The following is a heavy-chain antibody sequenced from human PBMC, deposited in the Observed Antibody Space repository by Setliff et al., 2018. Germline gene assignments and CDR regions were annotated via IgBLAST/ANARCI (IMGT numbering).Heavy chain of an antibody. V-gene: IGHV3-7*01. D-gene: IGHD3-10*01. Sequence: GGSLRLSCTASGLSYINDWVSWVRQAPGKGLEWLASINPHGSEKYYADSVKGRFTISRDNAKNSLSLQMNSLRAEDTALYYCARDGVFYAMDFWGQGTTVTVS. CDR1: GLSYINDW. J-gene: IGHJ6*02. CDR2: INPHGSEK. CDR3: ARDGVFYAMDF.